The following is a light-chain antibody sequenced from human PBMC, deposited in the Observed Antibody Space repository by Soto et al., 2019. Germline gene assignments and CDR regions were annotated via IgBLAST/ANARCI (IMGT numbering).Light chain of an antibody. V-gene: IGKV3-20*01. Sequence: EIVLTQSPCTLSLSPGERATLSCRPSQSISSSYLAWYQQKPGQAPRLLIYGASSRATGIPDRFSGSGSGTDFTITISRLEPEDFAVYYCQQYGSSYTFGLGTKLEIK. CDR2: GAS. CDR3: QQYGSSYT. J-gene: IGKJ2*01. CDR1: QSISSSY.